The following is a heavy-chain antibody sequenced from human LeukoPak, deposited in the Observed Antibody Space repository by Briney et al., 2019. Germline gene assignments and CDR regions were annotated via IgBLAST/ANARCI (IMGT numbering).Heavy chain of an antibody. Sequence: SQTLSLTCTVSGGSISSGSYYWSWIRQPAGKGLEWIGRIYTSGSTNYNPSLKSRVTISVDTSKNQFSLKLSSVTAADTAVYYCARDCLTYYDFWSGYHYNWFDPWGQGTLVTVSS. CDR3: ARDCLTYYDFWSGYHYNWFDP. D-gene: IGHD3-3*01. V-gene: IGHV4-61*02. CDR1: GGSISSGSYY. CDR2: IYTSGST. J-gene: IGHJ5*02.